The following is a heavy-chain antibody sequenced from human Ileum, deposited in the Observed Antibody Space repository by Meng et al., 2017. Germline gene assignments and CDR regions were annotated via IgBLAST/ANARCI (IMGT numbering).Heavy chain of an antibody. CDR3: SRQVEQHGGYFDY. Sequence: VDVWESGGGLVQPGGPLKLACAVSGFTFRDSSKHWVRQASGKGLEWVGRIRSKANSYATAYAVSVKGRVTVSRDDSKNTAYLQIDSLKTDDTAVYYCSRQVEQHGGYFDYWGQGALVTVSS. J-gene: IGHJ4*02. CDR2: IRSKANSYAT. CDR1: GFTFRDSS. D-gene: IGHD1/OR15-1a*01. V-gene: IGHV3-73*02.